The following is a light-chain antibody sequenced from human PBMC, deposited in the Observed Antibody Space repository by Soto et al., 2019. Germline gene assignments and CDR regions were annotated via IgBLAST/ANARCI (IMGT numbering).Light chain of an antibody. CDR2: DAS. J-gene: IGKJ2*01. Sequence: EIVLTQSPATLSLSPGERATLSCRASQSVSSYLAWYQQKPGQAPRLLIYDASNRATGIPARFSGSGSGTDFTLTISSLEPEDFAVYYCQQRPGAYTFGQGTKLEIK. V-gene: IGKV3-11*01. CDR1: QSVSSY. CDR3: QQRPGAYT.